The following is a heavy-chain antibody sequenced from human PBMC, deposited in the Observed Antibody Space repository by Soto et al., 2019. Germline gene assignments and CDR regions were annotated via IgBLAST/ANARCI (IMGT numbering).Heavy chain of an antibody. CDR1: GFTFSSYG. V-gene: IGHV3-33*01. CDR3: ARDKAVAGTLGFCADY. D-gene: IGHD6-19*01. CDR2: IWYDGSNK. Sequence: GGSLRLSCAASGFTFSSYGMHWVRQAPGKGLEWVAVIWYDGSNKYYADSVKGRFTISRDNSKNTLYLQMNSLRAEDTAVYYCARDKAVAGTLGFCADYWGQGTLVTVSS. J-gene: IGHJ4*02.